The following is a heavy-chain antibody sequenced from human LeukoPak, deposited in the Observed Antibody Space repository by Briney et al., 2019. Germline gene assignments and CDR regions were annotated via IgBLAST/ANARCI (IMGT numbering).Heavy chain of an antibody. CDR3: AKKMIVND. J-gene: IGHJ4*02. V-gene: IGHV3-23*01. D-gene: IGHD3-22*01. CDR1: GLTFSSYA. CDR2: ISSNVGST. Sequence: PGGSLRLSCAASGLTFSSYAMSWVRQAPGKGLEWVSGISSNVGSTYYADSVKGRFTISRDNSKNTLYLQMNSLRVEDTAVYYCAKKMIVNDWGQGTLVTVSS.